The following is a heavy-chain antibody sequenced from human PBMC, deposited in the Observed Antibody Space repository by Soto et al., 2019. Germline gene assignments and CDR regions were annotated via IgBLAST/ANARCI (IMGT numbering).Heavy chain of an antibody. J-gene: IGHJ4*02. D-gene: IGHD1-1*01. CDR3: ARERYGDY. Sequence: QVHLVQSGAEVKKPGASVKVSCKGSGYAFTTYGSTWVRQAPGQGLEWMGWISAHNGNTNYAQKLQGRVTVTRDTSTSTAYMELRSLRSDDTAVYYCARERYGDYWGQGALVTVSS. CDR2: ISAHNGNT. V-gene: IGHV1-18*01. CDR1: GYAFTTYG.